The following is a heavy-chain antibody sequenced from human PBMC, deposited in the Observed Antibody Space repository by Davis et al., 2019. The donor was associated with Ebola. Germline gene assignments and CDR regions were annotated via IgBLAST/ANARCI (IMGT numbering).Heavy chain of an antibody. CDR2: ISGSGGST. V-gene: IGHV3-23*01. Sequence: GESLKISCAASGFTFSSYAMSWVCQAPGKGLEWVSAISGSGGSTYYADSVKGRFTISRDNSKNTLYLQMNSLRAEDKAVYYCAKGLDSSSWWDAFDIWGQGTMVTVSS. CDR3: AKGLDSSSWWDAFDI. J-gene: IGHJ3*02. D-gene: IGHD6-13*01. CDR1: GFTFSSYA.